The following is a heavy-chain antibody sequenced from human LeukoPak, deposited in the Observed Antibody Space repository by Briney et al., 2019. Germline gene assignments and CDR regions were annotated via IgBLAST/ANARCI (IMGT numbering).Heavy chain of an antibody. D-gene: IGHD1-7*01. CDR1: GYTFTSYG. CDR3: ARVGRQLELRYYYYMDV. J-gene: IGHJ6*03. Sequence: ASVKVSCKASGYTFTSYGISWVRQAPGQGLEWMGWISAYNGNTNYAQKLQGRVTMTTDTSTSTAYMELRSLRSDNMAVYYCARVGRQLELRYYYYMDVWGKGTTVTVSS. CDR2: ISAYNGNT. V-gene: IGHV1-18*03.